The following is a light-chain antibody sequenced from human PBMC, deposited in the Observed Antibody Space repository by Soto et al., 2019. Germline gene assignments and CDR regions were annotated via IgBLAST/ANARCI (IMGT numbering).Light chain of an antibody. CDR1: QSISNW. J-gene: IGKJ1*01. V-gene: IGKV1-5*01. CDR2: AAS. Sequence: DIQMTQSPSTLPASVGDRVTISFRASQSISNWLAWYQQKPGTAPKLLIYAASSLQSGVPSRFSGSGSGTDFTLTISSLQPEDFAVYYCQQYGSSPPWTFGQGTKVDIK. CDR3: QQYGSSPPWT.